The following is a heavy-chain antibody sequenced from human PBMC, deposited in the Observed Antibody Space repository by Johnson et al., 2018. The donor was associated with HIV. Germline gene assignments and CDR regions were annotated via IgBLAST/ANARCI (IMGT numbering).Heavy chain of an antibody. CDR1: GFTFSTYA. V-gene: IGHV3-64*01. D-gene: IGHD4-11*01. J-gene: IGHJ3*02. Sequence: VQLVESGGGVVQPGRSLRLSCAASGFTFSTYAMYLVRQAPGKGLEYVSGISSNGVRTYYANSVKDRFTVSRDSSNNTLYLQMNSLRPEDTAVYFCARGGLYIQFLAFDAFDIWGQGTMVTVSA. CDR3: ARGGLYIQFLAFDAFDI. CDR2: ISSNGVRT.